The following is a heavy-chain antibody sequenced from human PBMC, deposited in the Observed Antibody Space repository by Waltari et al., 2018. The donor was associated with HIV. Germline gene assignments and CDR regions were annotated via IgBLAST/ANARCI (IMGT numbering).Heavy chain of an antibody. V-gene: IGHV4-31*03. CDR1: GGSISSGAYD. D-gene: IGHD3-3*01. CDR3: ARASYYDFWSGYPNYYFDS. CDR2: IYSSDNT. J-gene: IGHJ4*02. Sequence: QVHLQESGPGLVKPSQTLSLTCTVSGGSISSGAYDWNWIRTHPGKGLEWIGYIYSSDNTYYNPSLKSRVTISVERSENRFSLKLRSVTAADTAVYYCARASYYDFWSGYPNYYFDSWGQGTLVTVSS.